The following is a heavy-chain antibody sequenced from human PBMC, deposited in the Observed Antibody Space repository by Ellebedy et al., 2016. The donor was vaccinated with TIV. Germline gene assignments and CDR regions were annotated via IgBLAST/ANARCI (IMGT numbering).Heavy chain of an antibody. CDR3: AKRVTMVREVIPYYHYAMDV. J-gene: IGHJ6*02. Sequence: PGGSLRLSCAASGFTFSDYYMSWIRQVPGKGLEWVSYISSSSSYTTYADSVKGRFTISSDNSKNTLYLQMNSLRAEDTAVYYCAKRVTMVREVIPYYHYAMDVWGQGTTVTVSS. CDR2: ISSSSSYT. V-gene: IGHV3-11*03. CDR1: GFTFSDYY. D-gene: IGHD3-10*01.